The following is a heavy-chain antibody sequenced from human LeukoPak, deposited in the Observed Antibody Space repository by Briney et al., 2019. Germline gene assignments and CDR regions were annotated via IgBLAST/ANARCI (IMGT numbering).Heavy chain of an antibody. V-gene: IGHV3-21*01. CDR2: ISSSSSYI. CDR3: ARHHLGYCSGGSCYGIDY. Sequence: GGSLRPSCAASGFTFSSYSMNWVRQAPGKGLEWVSSISSSSSYIYYADSVKGRFTISRDNAKNSLYLQMNSLRAEDTAVYYCARHHLGYCSGGSCYGIDYWGQGTLVTVSS. J-gene: IGHJ4*02. D-gene: IGHD2-15*01. CDR1: GFTFSSYS.